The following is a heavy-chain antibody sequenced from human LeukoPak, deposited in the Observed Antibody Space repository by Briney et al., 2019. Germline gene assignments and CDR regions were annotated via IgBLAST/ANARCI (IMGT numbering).Heavy chain of an antibody. D-gene: IGHD5-12*01. CDR2: MNPYSGNT. Sequence: ASVKVSCKASGYTFTSYDINWVRQATGQGLEWMGWMNPYSGNTAYAQKFQGRVTMTRNTSISTAYMELSSLTSEDTAVYYCAIGRYSGYGIDSWGQGTLVSVSS. J-gene: IGHJ4*02. CDR3: AIGRYSGYGIDS. CDR1: GYTFTSYD. V-gene: IGHV1-8*01.